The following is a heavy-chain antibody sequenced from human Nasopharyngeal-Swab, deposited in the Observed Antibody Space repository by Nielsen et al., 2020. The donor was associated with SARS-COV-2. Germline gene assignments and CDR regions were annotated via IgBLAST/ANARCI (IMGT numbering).Heavy chain of an antibody. V-gene: IGHV3-23*01. J-gene: IGHJ4*02. CDR2: IRGSGGST. CDR1: GFTFSSYA. D-gene: IGHD1-26*01. Sequence: GGSLRLSCAASGFTFSSYAMSWVRQAPGKGLEWVSAIRGSGGSTYYADSVKGRFTISRDNSKNTLYLQMNSLRAEDTAVYYCAKRPYSGSYYENYWGQGTLVTVSS. CDR3: AKRPYSGSYYENY.